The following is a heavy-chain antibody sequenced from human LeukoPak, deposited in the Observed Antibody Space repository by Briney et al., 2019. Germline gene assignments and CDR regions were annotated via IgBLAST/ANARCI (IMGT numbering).Heavy chain of an antibody. CDR1: GYTFTGYY. Sequence: ASVKVSCKASGYTFTGYYMHWVRHAPGQGLEWIGWINPNSGGTNYAQKFQGRVTMTRDKSIRTAYMELSRLTSDDTAVYYCARNIWFGESADAFDIWGQGTMVTVSS. J-gene: IGHJ3*02. D-gene: IGHD3-10*01. CDR3: ARNIWFGESADAFDI. V-gene: IGHV1-2*02. CDR2: INPNSGGT.